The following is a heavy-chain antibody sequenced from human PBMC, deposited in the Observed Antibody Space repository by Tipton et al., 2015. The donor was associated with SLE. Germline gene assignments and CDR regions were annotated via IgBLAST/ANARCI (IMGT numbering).Heavy chain of an antibody. CDR3: AREGFDY. J-gene: IGHJ4*02. Sequence: LRLSCTVSGGSISSYYWSWIRQPPGKGLEWIEYIYYSGSTNYNPTLKIRVTISVDTSKNQFSLKLNSVTAADTAVYYCAREGFDYWGQGTLVTVSS. CDR1: GGSISSYY. CDR2: IYYSGST. V-gene: IGHV4-59*01.